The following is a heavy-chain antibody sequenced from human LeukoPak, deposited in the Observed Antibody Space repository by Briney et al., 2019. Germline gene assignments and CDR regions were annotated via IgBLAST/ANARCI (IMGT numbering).Heavy chain of an antibody. V-gene: IGHV3-33*01. CDR3: VREVDGFDI. CDR1: GFTFSSYG. J-gene: IGHJ3*02. CDR2: IWYDGSNK. Sequence: GGSLRLSCAASGFTFSSYGMHWVRQAPGKGLEWVAVIWYDGSNKYYADSVKGRFTISRDNTKNTLYLRMNSLRAEDTAIYYCVREVDGFDIWGQGTMVTVSS.